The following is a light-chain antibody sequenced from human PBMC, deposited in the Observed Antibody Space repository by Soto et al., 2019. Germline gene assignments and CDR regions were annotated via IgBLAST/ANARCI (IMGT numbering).Light chain of an antibody. CDR1: QDIGDD. Sequence: DIQMTQSPSSLSASVGDRVTITCRASQDIGDDLDWFQQKPGKAPKRLIYASSGLQSGAPARFSGSGSGTEFALTISNLYPEELATYYCLQHNSLPFTFGPGTKVDVK. V-gene: IGKV1-17*02. CDR3: LQHNSLPFT. J-gene: IGKJ3*01. CDR2: ASS.